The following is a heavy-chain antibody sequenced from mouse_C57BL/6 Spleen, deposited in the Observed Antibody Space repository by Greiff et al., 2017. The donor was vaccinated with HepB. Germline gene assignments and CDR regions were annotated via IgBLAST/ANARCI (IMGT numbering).Heavy chain of an antibody. CDR2: INPSSGYT. V-gene: IGHV1-4*01. CDR3: ARYYDGFYAMDY. D-gene: IGHD1-1*01. J-gene: IGHJ4*01. Sequence: VQLQQSGAELARPGASVKMSCKASGYTFTSYTMHWVQQRPGQGLEWIGYINPSSGYTKYNQKFKDKATLTADKSSSTAYMQLSSLTSEDSAVYYCARYYDGFYAMDYWGQGTSVTVSS. CDR1: GYTFTSYT.